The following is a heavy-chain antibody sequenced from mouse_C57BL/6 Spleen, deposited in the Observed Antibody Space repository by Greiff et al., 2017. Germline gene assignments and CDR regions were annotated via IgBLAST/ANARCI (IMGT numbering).Heavy chain of an antibody. Sequence: QVQLQQPGAELVMPGASVKLSCKASGYTFTSYWMHWVKQRPGQGLEWIGEIDPSDSYTNYNQKFKGKSTLTVDKSSSTAYMQLSSLTSEDSAVYCCAVLKGYAMDYWGKGTSVTVAS. D-gene: IGHD1-3*01. CDR3: AVLKGYAMDY. CDR2: IDPSDSYT. CDR1: GYTFTSYW. J-gene: IGHJ4*01. V-gene: IGHV1-69*01.